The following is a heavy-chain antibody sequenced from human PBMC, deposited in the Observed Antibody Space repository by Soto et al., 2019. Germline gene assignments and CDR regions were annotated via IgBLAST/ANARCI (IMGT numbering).Heavy chain of an antibody. CDR2: ISSSSSTI. CDR1: GFTFSSYS. D-gene: IGHD4-17*01. J-gene: IGHJ6*02. V-gene: IGHV3-48*04. CDR3: ARRYGDYGYYYYGMDV. Sequence: SLRLSCAASGFTFSSYSMNWVRQAPGKGLEWVSYISSSSSTIYYADSVKGRFTISRDNAKNSLYLQMNSLRAEDTAVYYCARRYGDYGYYYYGMDVWGQGTTVTVSS.